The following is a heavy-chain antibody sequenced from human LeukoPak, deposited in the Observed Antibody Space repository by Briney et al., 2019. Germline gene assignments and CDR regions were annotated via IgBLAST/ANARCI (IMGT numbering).Heavy chain of an antibody. D-gene: IGHD3-16*02. V-gene: IGHV1-8*01. CDR1: GYTFTSYD. CDR2: MNPNSGNT. CDR3: ARDPSPTLTFGGVIVRYYFDY. Sequence: ASVKVSCKASGYTFTSYDINWARQATGQGLEWMGWMNPNSGNTGYAQKFQGRVTMTRNTSISTAYMELSSLRSDDTAVYYCARDPSPTLTFGGVIVRYYFDYWGQGTLVTVSS. J-gene: IGHJ4*02.